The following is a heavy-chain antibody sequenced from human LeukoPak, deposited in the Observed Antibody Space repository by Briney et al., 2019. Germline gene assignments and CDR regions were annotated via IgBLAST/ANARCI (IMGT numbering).Heavy chain of an antibody. CDR2: ISRNGDTT. Sequence: GGSLRLSCSASGFTFSTFPMHWVRQAPGKGLEYFSAISRNGDTTYYADSVKGRFTISRDNSKNTLYLQMSSLRPEDTAVYYCVKALTDDAFDIWGQGTTVTVSS. V-gene: IGHV3-64D*06. J-gene: IGHJ3*02. CDR1: GFTFSTFP. CDR3: VKALTDDAFDI.